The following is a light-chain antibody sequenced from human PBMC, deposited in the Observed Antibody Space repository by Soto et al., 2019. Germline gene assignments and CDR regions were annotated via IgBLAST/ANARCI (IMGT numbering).Light chain of an antibody. V-gene: IGKV1-5*01. J-gene: IGKJ1*01. CDR2: DAS. Sequence: DIHMTQSPSTLSASVGDRVTITCRASQSISNWLAWYQQKPGKAPKLLIFDASTLESGVPSRFSGSGSGTEFTLSISSLQPDDFATYYCHQYNSYWTFGQGTKVEIK. CDR3: HQYNSYWT. CDR1: QSISNW.